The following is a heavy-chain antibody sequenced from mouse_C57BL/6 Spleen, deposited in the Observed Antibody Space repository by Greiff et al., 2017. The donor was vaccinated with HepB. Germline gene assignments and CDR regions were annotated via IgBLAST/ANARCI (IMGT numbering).Heavy chain of an antibody. CDR1: GFNIKDYY. D-gene: IGHD2-3*01. CDR2: IDPEDGDT. J-gene: IGHJ4*01. V-gene: IGHV14-1*01. Sequence: EVQLQQSGAELVRPGASVKLSCTASGFNIKDYYMHWVKQRPEQGLEWIGRIDPEDGDTEYAPRFQGKATMTADTSSNTAYLQLSSLTSEDTAVYYCTTGGYYGPAMDYWGQGTSVTVSS. CDR3: TTGGYYGPAMDY.